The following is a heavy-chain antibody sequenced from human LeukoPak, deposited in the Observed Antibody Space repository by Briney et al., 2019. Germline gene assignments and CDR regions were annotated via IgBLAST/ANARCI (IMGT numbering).Heavy chain of an antibody. J-gene: IGHJ4*02. CDR1: RCSISRGYYF. D-gene: IGHD3-22*01. CDR3: AWVVRYHDSSGYCGN. V-gene: IGHV4-30-4*01. Sequence: PHSLSLTHTLSRCSISRGYYFVIWLRPPPGKGREWMGYIYYSGSTYYNPSLKSRVTISVDTSKNQFSLKLSSVTAADTAVYYCAWVVRYHDSSGYCGNWRQGTVVTVSS. CDR2: IYYSGST.